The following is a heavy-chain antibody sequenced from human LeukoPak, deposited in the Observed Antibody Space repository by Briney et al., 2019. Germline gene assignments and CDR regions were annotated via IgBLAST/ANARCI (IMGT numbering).Heavy chain of an antibody. Sequence: PGGSLRLSCAASAFIFSDYPMHWVRQAPGKGLEWVAVISYDGRENYYAASVKGRFTISRDNSKNTLYLQMNSLRVEDTAIYYCARAADPFDFWGQGTLVTVSS. V-gene: IGHV3-30*04. CDR1: AFIFSDYP. J-gene: IGHJ4*02. D-gene: IGHD6-19*01. CDR2: ISYDGREN. CDR3: ARAADPFDF.